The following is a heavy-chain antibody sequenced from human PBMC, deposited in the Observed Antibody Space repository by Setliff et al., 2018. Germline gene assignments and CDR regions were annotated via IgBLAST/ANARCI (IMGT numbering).Heavy chain of an antibody. D-gene: IGHD2-15*01. J-gene: IGHJ4*02. V-gene: IGHV5-51*01. CDR2: VFSGDSDT. Sequence: GESLKISCKGSGYRFTTYWIGWVRQMPGKGLEWMGIVFSGDSDTRYSPSFQGQVTMSADKSINTAYLQWSSLKASDTAMYYCARLTPETDFDYWGPGTLVTVSS. CDR3: ARLTPETDFDY. CDR1: GYRFTTYW.